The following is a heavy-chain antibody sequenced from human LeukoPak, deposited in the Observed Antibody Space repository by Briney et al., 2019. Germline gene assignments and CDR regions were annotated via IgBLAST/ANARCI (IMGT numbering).Heavy chain of an antibody. J-gene: IGHJ4*02. D-gene: IGHD3-22*01. CDR2: IIPIFGTA. CDR3: ARDRYYDSSGYNHDY. V-gene: IGHV1-69*05. CDR1: GGTFSSYA. Sequence: SVKVSCKXSGGTFSSYAISWVRQAPGQGLEWMGGIIPIFGTANYAQKFQGRVTITTDESTSTAYMELSSLRSEDTAVYYCARDRYYDSSGYNHDYWGQGTLVTVSS.